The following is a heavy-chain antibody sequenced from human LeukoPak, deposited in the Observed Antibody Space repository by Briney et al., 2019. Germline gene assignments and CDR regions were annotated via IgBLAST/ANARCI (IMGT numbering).Heavy chain of an antibody. D-gene: IGHD3-22*01. CDR1: GFTFSSYS. V-gene: IGHV3-21*04. CDR2: ISSSSSYI. J-gene: IGHJ4*02. Sequence: PGGSLRLSCAASGFTFSSYSMNWVRQAPGKGLEWVSSISSSSSYIYYADSVKGRFTIFRDNSKNTLYLQMNSLRAEDTAVYYCAKGTYYYDSSGYYGGYYFDYWGQGTLVTVSS. CDR3: AKGTYYYDSSGYYGGYYFDY.